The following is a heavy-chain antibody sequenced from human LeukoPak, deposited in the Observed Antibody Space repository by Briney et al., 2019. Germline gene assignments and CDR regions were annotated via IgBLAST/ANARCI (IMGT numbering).Heavy chain of an antibody. J-gene: IGHJ4*02. V-gene: IGHV3-33*06. Sequence: GGSLRLSCAASGFTFSSYGMHWVRQAPGKGLEWVAVIWYDGSNKYYADSVKGRFTISRDNSKNTLYLQMNSLRAEDTAVYYCAKDFVLSGPSSGWGQGTLVTVSS. CDR2: IWYDGSNK. D-gene: IGHD6-19*01. CDR3: AKDFVLSGPSSG. CDR1: GFTFSSYG.